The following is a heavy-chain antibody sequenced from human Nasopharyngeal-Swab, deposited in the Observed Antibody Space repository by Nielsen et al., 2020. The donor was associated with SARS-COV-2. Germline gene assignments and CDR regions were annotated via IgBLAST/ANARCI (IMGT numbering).Heavy chain of an antibody. D-gene: IGHD2-15*01. Sequence: ASVKVSCKASGYTFTSYGISWVRQAPGQGLEWMGWISAYNGNTNYAQKLQGRVTMTTDTSTSTAYMELRSLRSDDTAAYFCARSCSGGRCYSGFDYWGQGTPVTVSS. CDR3: ARSCSGGRCYSGFDY. CDR1: GYTFTSYG. V-gene: IGHV1-18*01. J-gene: IGHJ4*02. CDR2: ISAYNGNT.